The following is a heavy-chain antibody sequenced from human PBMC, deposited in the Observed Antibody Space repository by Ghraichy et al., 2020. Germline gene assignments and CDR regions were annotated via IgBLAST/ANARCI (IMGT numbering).Heavy chain of an antibody. J-gene: IGHJ4*02. CDR2: INPSGGT. D-gene: IGHD3-22*01. V-gene: IGHV4-34*01. Sequence: SETLSLICAVYDGSSSDYYWSWVRQPPGKGLEWIGEINPSGGTTYNPSLNSRVTMSLGTSKKQFSLKLSSVTAADTAVYYCARRTYYYDNSHLASDSWGQGTLVTVSS. CDR3: ARRTYYYDNSHLASDS. CDR1: DGSSSDYY.